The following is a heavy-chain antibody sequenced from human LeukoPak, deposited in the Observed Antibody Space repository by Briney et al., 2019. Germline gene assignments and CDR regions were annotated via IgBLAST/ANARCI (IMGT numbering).Heavy chain of an antibody. V-gene: IGHV4-31*03. CDR1: GGSISSGGYY. J-gene: IGHJ4*02. CDR3: ASLDYGDYYFDY. Sequence: KSSQTLSLTCTVSGGSISSGGYYWSWIRQHPGKGLEWIGYIYYSGSTYYNPSLKSRVTISVDTSKNQFSLKLSSVTAADTAVYYCASLDYGDYYFDYWGQGTLVTASS. D-gene: IGHD4-17*01. CDR2: IYYSGST.